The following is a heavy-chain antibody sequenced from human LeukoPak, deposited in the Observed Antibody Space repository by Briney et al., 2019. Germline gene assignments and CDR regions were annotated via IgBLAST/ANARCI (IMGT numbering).Heavy chain of an antibody. V-gene: IGHV4-34*01. CDR3: VRVRHDPLEYGYYMDV. D-gene: IGHD3-3*01. CDR1: RGSFSGFY. CDR2: INLTGNT. Sequence: SETLSLTCAVDRGSFSGFYWSWVRQTPGEGLEWIGDINLTGNTNYNPPLTDYNPSLTPRATISVDSSNDELSLKVTSLTAADTGVYYCVRVRHDPLEYGYYMDVWGKGTTVTVSS. J-gene: IGHJ6*03.